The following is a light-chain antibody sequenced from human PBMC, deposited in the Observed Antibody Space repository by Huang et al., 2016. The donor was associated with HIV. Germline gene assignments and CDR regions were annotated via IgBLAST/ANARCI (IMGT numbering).Light chain of an antibody. CDR3: QQSFTIPYS. V-gene: IGKV1-39*01. CDR2: AAS. CDR1: QKISRN. J-gene: IGKJ2*03. Sequence: DIQMTQSPSFLSASVGDRVTITCRASQKISRNLNWYHQKPGKAPELLIYAASSLQSGVPSRFSGSGAGTDFTLTISSLQPEDFATYYCQQSFTIPYSFGQGTKVEIK.